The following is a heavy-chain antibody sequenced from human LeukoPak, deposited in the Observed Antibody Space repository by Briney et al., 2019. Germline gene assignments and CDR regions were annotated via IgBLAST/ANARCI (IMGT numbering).Heavy chain of an antibody. CDR3: TRGGGLDV. CDR1: GFTFSSYW. CDR2: INHNGNVN. Sequence: GSLRLSCAASGFTFSSYWMNWARQAPGKGLEWVASINHNGNVNYYVDSVKGRFTISRDNAKNSLYLQMSNLRAEDTAVYFCTRGGGLDVWGQGATVTVSS. V-gene: IGHV3-7*03. D-gene: IGHD3-16*01. J-gene: IGHJ6*02.